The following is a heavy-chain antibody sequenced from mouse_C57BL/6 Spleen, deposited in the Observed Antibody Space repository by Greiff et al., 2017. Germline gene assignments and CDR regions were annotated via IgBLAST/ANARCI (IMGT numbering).Heavy chain of an antibody. Sequence: VQLQQSGPELVKPGASVKISCKASGYAFRSSWMNWVKQRPGKGLEWIGRIYPGDGDTNYSGKFKGKATLTAAKTSSTAYMQLSSLTSEDSAVYICARAYCSNYDAMGYWGQGTSVTVSS. J-gene: IGHJ4*01. CDR3: ARAYCSNYDAMGY. CDR1: GYAFRSSW. CDR2: IYPGDGDT. D-gene: IGHD2-5*01. V-gene: IGHV1-82*01.